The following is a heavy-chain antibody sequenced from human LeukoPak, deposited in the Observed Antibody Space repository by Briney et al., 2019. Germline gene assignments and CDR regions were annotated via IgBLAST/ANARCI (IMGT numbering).Heavy chain of an antibody. D-gene: IGHD2-15*01. V-gene: IGHV3-48*01. CDR3: AIDAVQSGTPFYFDF. Sequence: GGSLRLSCSASGFIFASYGMNWVRQAPGKGLQWVSYISAGSSNTFYADSVKGRFTISRDDADNSLHLQMNSLSAEDTAVYYCAIDAVQSGTPFYFDFWGQGALVTVSS. J-gene: IGHJ4*02. CDR1: GFIFASYG. CDR2: ISAGSSNT.